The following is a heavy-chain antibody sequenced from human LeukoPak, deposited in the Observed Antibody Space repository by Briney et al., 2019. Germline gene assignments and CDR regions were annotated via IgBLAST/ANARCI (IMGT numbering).Heavy chain of an antibody. CDR3: ATAISSGWYFFAY. Sequence: GGALRLSCAASGCTFSKYARSWVGQAPGKGGEGVGAISAGGSSTYYADSVKGRFTISRDNSNNTLYLQMNSLRAEHTAVYYCATAISSGWYFFAYWGQGTLVTVSS. D-gene: IGHD6-19*01. CDR2: ISAGGSST. J-gene: IGHJ4*02. CDR1: GCTFSKYA. V-gene: IGHV3-23*01.